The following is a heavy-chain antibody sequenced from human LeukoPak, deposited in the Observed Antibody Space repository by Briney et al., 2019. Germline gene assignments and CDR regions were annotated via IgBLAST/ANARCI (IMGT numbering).Heavy chain of an antibody. CDR3: AKDRESMVRDGAFDI. D-gene: IGHD3-10*02. Sequence: PGGSLRLSCAASGFTFSNYGIHGVRQAPGKGLEWVAVISYDGSNKYYADSVKGRFTISRDNSKNTLYLQMNSLRAEDTAVYYCAKDRESMVRDGAFDIWGQGTMVPVSS. CDR1: GFTFSNYG. V-gene: IGHV3-30*18. J-gene: IGHJ3*02. CDR2: ISYDGSNK.